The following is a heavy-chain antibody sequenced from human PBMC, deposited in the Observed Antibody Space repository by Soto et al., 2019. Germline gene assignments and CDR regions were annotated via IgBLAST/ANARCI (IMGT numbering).Heavy chain of an antibody. CDR2: IYYSRST. D-gene: IGHD3-10*01. V-gene: IGHV4-59*02. CDR3: ARELFGRSVWFDP. CDR1: GGSVSSYY. J-gene: IGHJ5*02. Sequence: SETLSLTCAVSGGSVSSYYWSWIRPPPGNGLEWIGYIYYSRSTNYNPSLKSRVTISVDTSKNQFSLKLSSVTAADTAVYYCARELFGRSVWFDPWGQGTLVTVSS.